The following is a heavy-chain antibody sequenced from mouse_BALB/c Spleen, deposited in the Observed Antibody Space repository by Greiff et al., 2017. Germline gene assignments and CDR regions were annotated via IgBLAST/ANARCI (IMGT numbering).Heavy chain of an antibody. CDR3: TSNADYGFGDYFDY. J-gene: IGHJ2*01. D-gene: IGHD2-2*01. CDR1: GYTFTSYW. V-gene: IGHV1-69*02. CDR2: IYPSASYT. Sequence: VQLQQPGAELVRPGASVKLSCKASGYTFTSYWINWVKQRPGQGLEWIGNIYPSASYTNYNQKLTDMATLTVDKSSSTAYMQLSSPTSEDSAVYYCTSNADYGFGDYFDYWGQGTTLTVSS.